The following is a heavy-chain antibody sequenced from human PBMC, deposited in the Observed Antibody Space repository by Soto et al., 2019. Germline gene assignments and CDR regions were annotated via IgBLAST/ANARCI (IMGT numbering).Heavy chain of an antibody. Sequence: NPSETLSLTCAVSGGSISSGGYSWSWIRQPPGKGLEWIGYIYHSGSTYYNPSLKSRVTISVDRSKNQFSLKLSSVTAADTAVYYCARGLGGSGYYHDFDYWGQGTLVTVSS. D-gene: IGHD3-22*01. CDR3: ARGLGGSGYYHDFDY. V-gene: IGHV4-30-2*01. CDR1: GGSISSGGYS. J-gene: IGHJ4*02. CDR2: IYHSGST.